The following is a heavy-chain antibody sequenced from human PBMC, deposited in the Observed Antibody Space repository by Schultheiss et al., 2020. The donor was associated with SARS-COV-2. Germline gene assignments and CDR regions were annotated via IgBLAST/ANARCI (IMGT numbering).Heavy chain of an antibody. CDR1: GFTFSSYA. V-gene: IGHV3-7*01. CDR2: IKQDGSEK. Sequence: GGSLRLSCAASGFTFSSYAMHWVRQAPGKGLEWVANIKQDGSEKYYVDSVKGRFTISRDNAKNSLYLQMNSLRAEDTAVYYCARDGDRIVVVPAADYYYYYYMDVWGKGTTVTVSS. D-gene: IGHD2-2*01. CDR3: ARDGDRIVVVPAADYYYYYYMDV. J-gene: IGHJ6*03.